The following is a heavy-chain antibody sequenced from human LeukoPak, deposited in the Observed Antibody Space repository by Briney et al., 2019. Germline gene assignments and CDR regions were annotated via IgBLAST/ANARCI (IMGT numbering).Heavy chain of an antibody. CDR2: ISVSSSNV. Sequence: GGSLRLSCSASGFTFSTYWMGWVRQAPGKGLEWVSYISVSSSNVYYADSVKGRFTISRDNAKNSLYLQMNSLRAEDTAVYYCARGSYDSSGQFDYWGQGTLVTVSS. CDR1: GFTFSTYW. D-gene: IGHD3-22*01. CDR3: ARGSYDSSGQFDY. J-gene: IGHJ4*02. V-gene: IGHV3-48*04.